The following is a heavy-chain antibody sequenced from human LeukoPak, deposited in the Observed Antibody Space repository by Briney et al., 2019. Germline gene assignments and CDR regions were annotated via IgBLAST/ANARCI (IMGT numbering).Heavy chain of an antibody. V-gene: IGHV1-2*02. D-gene: IGHD3-10*01. CDR2: IHPNSGGT. Sequence: ASVKVSCKASGYSFTGYYMHWVRQAPGQGLEWMGWIHPNSGGTNYAPRFQGRVTMTRDTSISTAYLELSTLRSDDTAVYYCARDTSSEGFGELCADYWGQGTLVTVSS. CDR1: GYSFTGYY. J-gene: IGHJ4*02. CDR3: ARDTSSEGFGELCADY.